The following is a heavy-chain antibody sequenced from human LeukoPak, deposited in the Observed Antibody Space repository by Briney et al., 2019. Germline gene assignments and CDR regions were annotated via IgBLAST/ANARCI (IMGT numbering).Heavy chain of an antibody. D-gene: IGHD3-3*02. Sequence: GGSLRLSCAASGFTVRNNYMSWVRQAPGKGLEWVSLIYSGGSTYYADSVKGRFTISRDNSNNTVYLQMNSLRAEDTAVYYCARAPSNAHFDYWGQGTLVTFSS. CDR3: ARAPSNAHFDY. V-gene: IGHV3-66*01. J-gene: IGHJ4*02. CDR2: IYSGGST. CDR1: GFTVRNNY.